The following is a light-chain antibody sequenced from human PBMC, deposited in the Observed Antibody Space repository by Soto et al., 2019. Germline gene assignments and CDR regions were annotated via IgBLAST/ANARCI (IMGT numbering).Light chain of an antibody. Sequence: QSALTQPPSASGSPGQSVTISCTGTSSDVGGYNYVSWYQQHPGKVPKLMVYEVNNRPSGVPDRFSGSKSGNTASLTVSGLQAEDEDDYYCSSYAGSNNVFGTGTKVTVL. CDR3: SSYAGSNNV. J-gene: IGLJ1*01. CDR1: SSDVGGYNY. CDR2: EVN. V-gene: IGLV2-8*01.